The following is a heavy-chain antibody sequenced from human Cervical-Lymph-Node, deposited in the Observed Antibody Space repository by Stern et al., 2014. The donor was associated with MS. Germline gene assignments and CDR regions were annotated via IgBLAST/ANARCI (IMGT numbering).Heavy chain of an antibody. CDR3: ARDFWGSYDY. D-gene: IGHD1-26*01. CDR1: GFSLRAYD. CDR2: TQNKAAGSTS. J-gene: IGHJ4*02. V-gene: IGHV3-72*01. Sequence: EVQLVESGGGLVQPGGSLRLSCAASGFSLRAYDMDWVRQAPGKGLEWVGRTQNKAAGSTSEYAAPVKGSFTLSTDDSMDSMYLKMNSRKPEDTSVYYCARDFWGSYDYWGQGTLVTVSS.